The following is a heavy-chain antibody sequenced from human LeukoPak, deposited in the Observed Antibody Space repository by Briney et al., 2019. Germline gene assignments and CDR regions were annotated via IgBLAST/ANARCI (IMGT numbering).Heavy chain of an antibody. CDR3: ARDPRWLQSEAFDI. Sequence: GGSLRLSCAASGFTFSSYCMSWVRQAPGKGLEWVANIKQDGSEKYYVDSVKGRFTISRDNAKNSLYLQMNSLRAEDTAVYYCARDPRWLQSEAFDIWGQGTMVTVSS. CDR2: IKQDGSEK. D-gene: IGHD5-24*01. CDR1: GFTFSSYC. J-gene: IGHJ3*02. V-gene: IGHV3-7*01.